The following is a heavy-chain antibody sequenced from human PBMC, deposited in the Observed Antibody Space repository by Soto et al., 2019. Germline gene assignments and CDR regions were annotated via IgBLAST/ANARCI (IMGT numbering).Heavy chain of an antibody. Sequence: XGSLRLSCVASGFILSDHSMNWVRLAPGKGLEWVSSISDVGTYIFYAASVKGRFTISRDNAKNSLYLQLDSLGAEDTALYYCARDLVEGALNGFDVWGQGTMVTVSS. J-gene: IGHJ3*01. CDR1: GFILSDHS. CDR2: ISDVGTYI. V-gene: IGHV3-21*01. D-gene: IGHD1-26*01. CDR3: ARDLVEGALNGFDV.